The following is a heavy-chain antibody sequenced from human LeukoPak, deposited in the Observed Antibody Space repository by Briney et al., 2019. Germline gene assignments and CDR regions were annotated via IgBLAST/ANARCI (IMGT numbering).Heavy chain of an antibody. CDR3: AKDLGSSWSLGYFDY. J-gene: IGHJ4*02. D-gene: IGHD6-13*01. Sequence: GRSLRLSCAASGFTFNNYAMSWVRQAPGKGLEWVSAISGSGGNTHYADSVKGRFTISRDNSKNTLYLQMNGLRAEDTAVYYCAKDLGSSWSLGYFDYWGQGTLVTVSS. CDR1: GFTFNNYA. CDR2: ISGSGGNT. V-gene: IGHV3-23*01.